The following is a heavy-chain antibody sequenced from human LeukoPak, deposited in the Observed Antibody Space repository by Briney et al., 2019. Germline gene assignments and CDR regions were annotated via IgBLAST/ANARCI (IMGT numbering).Heavy chain of an antibody. D-gene: IGHD3-22*01. CDR3: ARDSEYYDSSGYYYTWYGIDG. V-gene: IGHV3-21*06. CDR2: ISSSSNYI. CDR1: GFTLSSYS. Sequence: PGGSLRPSCAASGFTLSSYSMNWVRQAPGKGLEWVSSISSSSNYIYYADSVKGRFTISRDNAKNSLYLQMNSLRAEDTAVYYCARDSEYYDSSGYYYTWYGIDGCGQGTTVTVSS. J-gene: IGHJ6*02.